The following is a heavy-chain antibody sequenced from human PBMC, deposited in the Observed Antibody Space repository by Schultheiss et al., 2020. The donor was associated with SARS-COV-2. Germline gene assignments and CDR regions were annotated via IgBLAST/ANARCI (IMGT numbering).Heavy chain of an antibody. Sequence: ASVKVSCQASVYTFSNFGISWVRQAPGQGLEWMGWISGYNGDTKYAQKIQGRVTMTTDTSTNTAYMELRSLTSDDTAVYYCEREGGDMVVVIGGPPRYYYFMDVWGKGTTVTVSS. CDR3: EREGGDMVVVIGGPPRYYYFMDV. D-gene: IGHD2-2*01. CDR1: VYTFSNFG. V-gene: IGHV1-18*01. CDR2: ISGYNGDT. J-gene: IGHJ6*03.